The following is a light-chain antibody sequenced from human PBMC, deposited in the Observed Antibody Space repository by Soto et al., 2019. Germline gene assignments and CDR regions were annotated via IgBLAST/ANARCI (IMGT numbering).Light chain of an antibody. V-gene: IGKV3-15*01. CDR3: QQYNNWPPIT. CDR1: QSVSRG. CDR2: GAS. Sequence: EIVMTQSPATLSVSPWERAILSCRASQSVSRGLAWYQQKPGQAPRLLIYGASTRATGIPARFSGSGSGTEFTLTISSLQSEDLAVYYCQQYNNWPPITFGQGTRLEIK. J-gene: IGKJ5*01.